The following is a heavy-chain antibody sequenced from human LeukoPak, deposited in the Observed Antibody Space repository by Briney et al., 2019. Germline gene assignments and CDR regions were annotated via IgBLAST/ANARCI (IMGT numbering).Heavy chain of an antibody. CDR2: IYYSGST. CDR1: GGSISSGDYY. V-gene: IGHV4-30-4*08. J-gene: IGHJ4*02. D-gene: IGHD6-19*01. CDR3: ASIPIAVALGGY. Sequence: SETLSLTCTVSGGSISSGDYYWSWIRQPPGKGLEWIGYIYYSGSTCYNPSLKSRVTISVDTSKNQFSLKLSSVTAADTAVYYCASIPIAVALGGYWGQGTLVTVSS.